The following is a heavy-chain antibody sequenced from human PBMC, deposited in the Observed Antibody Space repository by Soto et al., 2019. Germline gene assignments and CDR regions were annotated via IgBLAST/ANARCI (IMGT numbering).Heavy chain of an antibody. V-gene: IGHV3-30*19. J-gene: IGHJ4*02. CDR3: ARWGTSGGLDV. CDR1: GFTFRSFV. D-gene: IGHD3-16*01. Sequence: VQLVESGGGVVQPGTSLRLSCVGSGFTFRSFVIHWVRQAPGKGLEWVALTSYDGSNTYYDDSVKGRFTISRDNSRNTVDLQMDSRRLEDTALYYCARWGTSGGLDVWGQGTLVSVSS. CDR2: TSYDGSNT.